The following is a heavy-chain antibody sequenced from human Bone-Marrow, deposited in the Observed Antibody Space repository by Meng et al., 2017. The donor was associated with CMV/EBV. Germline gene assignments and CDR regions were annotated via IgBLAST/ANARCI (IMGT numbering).Heavy chain of an antibody. D-gene: IGHD2-2*02. Sequence: ASVKVSCKASGYTFTGYYMHWVRQAPGQGLEWMGWINPNSGGTNYAQKFQGRVTMTRDPSISTAYMELSKLRSDDTAVYYCARDYCSSTSCYSEFDYWGQGTLVTVSS. J-gene: IGHJ4*02. CDR2: INPNSGGT. CDR3: ARDYCSSTSCYSEFDY. V-gene: IGHV1-2*02. CDR1: GYTFTGYY.